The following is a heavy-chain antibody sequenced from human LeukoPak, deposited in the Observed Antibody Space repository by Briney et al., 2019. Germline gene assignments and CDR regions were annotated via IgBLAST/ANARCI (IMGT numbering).Heavy chain of an antibody. CDR2: INHSGST. CDR1: GGSFSGYY. CDR3: SLYFQH. Sequence: SETLSLTCAVSGGSFSGYYWTWIRQPPGKGLEWIGEINHSGSTNYNPSLKGRVTISVDTSKSQFSLKLSSVTAADTAVYYCSLYFQHWGQGTLVTVSS. V-gene: IGHV4-34*01. J-gene: IGHJ1*01.